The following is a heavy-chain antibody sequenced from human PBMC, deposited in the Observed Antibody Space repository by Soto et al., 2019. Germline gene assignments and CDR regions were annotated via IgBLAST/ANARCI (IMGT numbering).Heavy chain of an antibody. CDR1: GGSISSGDYY. J-gene: IGHJ6*02. V-gene: IGHV4-30-4*01. D-gene: IGHD3-10*01. CDR3: ARDTMVRGVIRYYYGMDV. Sequence: KASETLSLTCTVSGGSISSGDYYWSWIRQPPGKGLEWIGYIYYSGSTYYNPSLKSRVTISVDTSKNQFSLKLSSVTAADTAVYYCARDTMVRGVIRYYYGMDVWGQGTTVTVSS. CDR2: IYYSGST.